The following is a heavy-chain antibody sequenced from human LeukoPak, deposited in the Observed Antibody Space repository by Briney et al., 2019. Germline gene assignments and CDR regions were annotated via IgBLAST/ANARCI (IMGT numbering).Heavy chain of an antibody. CDR1: GGTCSSYA. J-gene: IGHJ4*02. D-gene: IGHD3-10*01. Sequence: SVTVSCKASGGTCSSYAISWVRPAPPPGLEWMGRGIPIFGIANYAQKSQGRVTITADKSTSTAYMELSSLRSEDTAVYYCARVRGFNYALAGLQGPFDYWGQGTLVTVSS. CDR3: ARVRGFNYALAGLQGPFDY. V-gene: IGHV1-69*04. CDR2: GIPIFGIA.